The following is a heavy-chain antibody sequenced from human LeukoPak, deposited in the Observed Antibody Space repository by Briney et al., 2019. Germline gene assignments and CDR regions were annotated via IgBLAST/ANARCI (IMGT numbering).Heavy chain of an antibody. V-gene: IGHV4-34*01. J-gene: IGHJ4*02. Sequence: KPSETLSLTCAVYGGSFSGYYWSWIRQPPGKGLEWIGEINHSGSTNYNPSLKSRVTISVDTSKNQFSLKLSSVTAADTAVYYCARRGRRGSSPFDYWGQGTLVTVSS. CDR2: INHSGST. CDR1: GGSFSGYY. D-gene: IGHD6-13*01. CDR3: ARRGRRGSSPFDY.